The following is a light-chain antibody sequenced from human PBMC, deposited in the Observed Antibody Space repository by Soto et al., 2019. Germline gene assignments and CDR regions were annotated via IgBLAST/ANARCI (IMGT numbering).Light chain of an antibody. J-gene: IGLJ2*01. CDR2: DVS. V-gene: IGLV2-14*01. Sequence: QSALTQPASVSGSPGQSITISCTGTSSDVGGYDYVSWYQQHSGKVPKLMIYDVSSRPSGVSNRFSGSKSGNTASLTISGLQAEDEADYYCSSYASSSTLVFGGGTKVTVL. CDR1: SSDVGGYDY. CDR3: SSYASSSTLV.